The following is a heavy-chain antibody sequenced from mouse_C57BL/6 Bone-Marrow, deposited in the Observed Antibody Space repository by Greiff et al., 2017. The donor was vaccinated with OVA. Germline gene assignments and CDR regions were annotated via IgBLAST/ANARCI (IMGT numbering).Heavy chain of an antibody. CDR3: AGGVDYGSSPWFAY. J-gene: IGHJ3*01. V-gene: IGHV1-78*01. D-gene: IGHD1-1*01. Sequence: QVQLQQSDAELVKPGASVKISCKVSGYTFTDHTIHWMKQRPEQGLEWIGYIYPRDGSPKYNEKFKGKATLTADKSSSTAYMQLNSLTSEDSAVYFCAGGVDYGSSPWFAYWGQGTLVTVSA. CDR2: IYPRDGSP. CDR1: GYTFTDHT.